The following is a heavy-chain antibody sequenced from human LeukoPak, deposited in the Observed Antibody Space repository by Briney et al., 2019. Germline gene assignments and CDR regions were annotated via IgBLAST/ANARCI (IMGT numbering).Heavy chain of an antibody. D-gene: IGHD5-24*01. CDR2: ISSSSSYI. CDR1: GFTFSSYS. Sequence: GGSLRLSCAASGFTFSSYSMNWVRQAPGKGLEWVSSISSSSSYIYYADSVKGRFTIPRDNAKNSLYLQMNSLRAEDTAVYYCARDPMATIGDYFDYWGQGTLVTVSS. V-gene: IGHV3-21*01. J-gene: IGHJ4*02. CDR3: ARDPMATIGDYFDY.